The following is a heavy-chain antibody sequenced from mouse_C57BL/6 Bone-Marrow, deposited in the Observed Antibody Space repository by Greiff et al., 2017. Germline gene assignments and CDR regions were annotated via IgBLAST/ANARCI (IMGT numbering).Heavy chain of an antibody. CDR3: ATGIYYGNWGFAY. J-gene: IGHJ3*01. CDR1: GYTFTDHT. V-gene: IGHV1-78*01. D-gene: IGHD2-1*01. CDR2: IYPRDGST. Sequence: VQLQQSDAELVKPGASVKISCKVSGYTFTDHTIHWMKQRPEQGLEWIGYIYPRDGSTKYNEKFKGKATLTADKSSSTAYMQLNSLTSEDSAVYFCATGIYYGNWGFAYWGQGTLVTVSA.